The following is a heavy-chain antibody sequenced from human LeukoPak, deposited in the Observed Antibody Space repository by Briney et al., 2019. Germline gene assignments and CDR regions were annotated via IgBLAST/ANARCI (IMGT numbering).Heavy chain of an antibody. D-gene: IGHD4-17*01. CDR1: GFTFSSYS. Sequence: GGSLRLSCAASGFTFSSYSMNWVRQAPGKGLEWVSYISGSSSIIYYADSVKGRFTISRDNAENSLYLQMNSLRAEDTAVYYCARDRAVTTSAFDIWGQGTMVTVSS. J-gene: IGHJ3*02. V-gene: IGHV3-48*01. CDR3: ARDRAVTTSAFDI. CDR2: ISGSSSII.